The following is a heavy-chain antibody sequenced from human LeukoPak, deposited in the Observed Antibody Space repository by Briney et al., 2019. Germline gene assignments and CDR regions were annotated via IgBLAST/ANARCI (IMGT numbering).Heavy chain of an antibody. D-gene: IGHD3-22*01. CDR3: ASDRQYDSSGPEALWYYYMDV. CDR2: INNSGGT. V-gene: IGHV4-34*01. J-gene: IGHJ6*03. CDR1: GGSFSSYY. Sequence: PSETLSLTCAVYGGSFSSYYWGWIRQPPGKGLEWIGDINNSGGTNYNPSLKSRVTISVDTSKNQFSLMLSSATAADTAVYYCASDRQYDSSGPEALWYYYMDVWGKGTTVTVSS.